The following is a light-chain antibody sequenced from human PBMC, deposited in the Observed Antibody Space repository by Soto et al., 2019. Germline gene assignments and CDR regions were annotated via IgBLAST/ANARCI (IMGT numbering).Light chain of an antibody. Sequence: EIVMTQSPATLSVSPGERATLSCRASQSVSIKLAWYQQKPGQAPRLLIYDTSTRATGIPARFRGSVSGTEFTLTISSQQSEDFAVYYCQQYNNWPPITFGQGTRLEIK. CDR1: QSVSIK. CDR3: QQYNNWPPIT. J-gene: IGKJ5*01. CDR2: DTS. V-gene: IGKV3-15*01.